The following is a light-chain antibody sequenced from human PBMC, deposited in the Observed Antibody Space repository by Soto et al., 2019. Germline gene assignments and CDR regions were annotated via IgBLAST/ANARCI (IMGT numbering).Light chain of an antibody. CDR2: DAS. CDR3: QQRSNWPPIT. Sequence: IVLTQSPATLSLSPGERASLSCRASQSVSSYLAWYQQKPGQAPRLLIYDASNRATGIPARFSGSGSGTDFTLTISRLEPEDFAVYYCQQRSNWPPITFGQGTRLEN. J-gene: IGKJ5*01. CDR1: QSVSSY. V-gene: IGKV3-11*01.